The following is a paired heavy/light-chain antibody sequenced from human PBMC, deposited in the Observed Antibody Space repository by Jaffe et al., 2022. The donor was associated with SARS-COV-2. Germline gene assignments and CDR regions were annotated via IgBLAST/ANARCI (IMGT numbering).Heavy chain of an antibody. D-gene: IGHD6-19*01. CDR2: ISESGDST. Sequence: EVQFLESGGGLVQPGESLTLSCSASGFSFNRYALSWVRQAPGKGLKWVSTISESGDSTKYADFAKGRFIISRDNSKNTVSLQMSSMGADDTAVYYCVKFGSSAWYRYNWFDRWGQGSLVTVSS. J-gene: IGHJ5*02. V-gene: IGHV3-23*01. CDR3: VKFGSSAWYRYNWFDR. CDR1: GFSFNRYA.
Light chain of an antibody. CDR2: NNN. Sequence: QSVVTQPPSASGTPGQGVIISCSGSRANIGNNHVAWYQHLPGTAPKLLIYNNNQRPSGVPDRFSGSRSGTSASLAISGLQSEDEGDYYCAAWDDNLDGLAFGGGTKVTVL. CDR1: RANIGNNH. CDR3: AAWDDNLDGLA. V-gene: IGLV1-44*01. J-gene: IGLJ2*01.